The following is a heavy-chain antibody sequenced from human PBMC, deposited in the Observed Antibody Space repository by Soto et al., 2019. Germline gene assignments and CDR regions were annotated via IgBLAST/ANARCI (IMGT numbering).Heavy chain of an antibody. CDR2: IIPIFGTA. V-gene: IGHV1-69*13. CDR1: GGTFSSYA. CDR3: ARLSRYNWNQWGEGLDYYYYGMDV. D-gene: IGHD1-20*01. Sequence: SVKVSCKASGGTFSSYAISWVRQAPGQGLEWMGGIIPIFGTANYAQKFQGRVTITADESTSTAYMELSSLGSEDTAVYYCARLSRYNWNQWGEGLDYYYYGMDVWGQGTTVTVSS. J-gene: IGHJ6*02.